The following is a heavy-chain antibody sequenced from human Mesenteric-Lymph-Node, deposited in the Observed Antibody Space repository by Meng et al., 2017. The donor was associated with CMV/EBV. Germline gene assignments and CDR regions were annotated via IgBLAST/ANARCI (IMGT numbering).Heavy chain of an antibody. Sequence: MRKPRRNRLGSSEQANNSDKTNYYPPLKKRVTISVDTSKHRYSLKLSSGTAADTAVYYCARQQRWLKSEGGFNYWGQGTLVTVSS. D-gene: IGHD4-23*01. CDR2: ANNSDKT. CDR3: ARQQRWLKSEGGFNY. J-gene: IGHJ4*02. V-gene: IGHV4-34*01.